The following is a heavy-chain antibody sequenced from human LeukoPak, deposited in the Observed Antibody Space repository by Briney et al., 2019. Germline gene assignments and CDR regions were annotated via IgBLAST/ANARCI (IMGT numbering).Heavy chain of an antibody. V-gene: IGHV3-30*04. CDR2: ISYDGSNK. Sequence: GGSLRLSCAASGFTFSSYAMHWVRQAPGKGLEWVAVISYDGSNKYHADSVKGRFTISRDNSKNTLYLQMNSLRAEDTAVYYCASGGYAFGFGEYIDYWGQGTLVTVSS. CDR3: ASGGYAFGFGEYIDY. CDR1: GFTFSSYA. J-gene: IGHJ4*02. D-gene: IGHD3-10*01.